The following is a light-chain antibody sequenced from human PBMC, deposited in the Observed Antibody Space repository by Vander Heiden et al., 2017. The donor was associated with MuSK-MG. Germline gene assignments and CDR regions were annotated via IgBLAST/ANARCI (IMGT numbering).Light chain of an antibody. V-gene: IGKV4-1*01. J-gene: IGKJ1*01. Sequence: DIVMTQSPDSLAVSLGERATITCKSSQSVLFIPNNKNYLAWYQQKPRQPPRLLIYWASTREPGVPDRFSGSASGTDFTLTINILHAEDVALYYCQRDHDPRYTFGQGTKGEVK. CDR2: WAS. CDR3: QRDHDPRYT. CDR1: QSVLFIPNNKNY.